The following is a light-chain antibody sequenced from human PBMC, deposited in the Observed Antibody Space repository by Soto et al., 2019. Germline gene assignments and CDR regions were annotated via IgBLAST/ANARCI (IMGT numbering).Light chain of an antibody. CDR3: QHWNDFSLM. J-gene: IGKJ1*01. Sequence: DIHMTQSPSTLSASVGDRVTITCRASQSISIWLAWYPQKPGKDPNLLIYKTSSLETGVPSRFSGSGSGTEFTLTISSLQPDDFATYYCQHWNDFSLMFSQGTKVQVK. V-gene: IGKV1-5*03. CDR2: KTS. CDR1: QSISIW.